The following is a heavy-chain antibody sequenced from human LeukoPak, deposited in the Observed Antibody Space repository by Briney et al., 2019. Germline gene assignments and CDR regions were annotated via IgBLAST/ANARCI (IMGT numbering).Heavy chain of an antibody. J-gene: IGHJ3*02. D-gene: IGHD2-2*02. CDR2: INDDGSDT. CDR1: GFTFGDYA. Sequence: GGSLRLSCAASGFTFGDYAMHWVRQAPGKRPVWVSRINDDGSDTIYADSVRGRFTISRDDAKNSLYLQMNSLRAEDTAVYYCARDDGLAHADIVVVPAAIGQAFDIWGQGTMVTVSS. V-gene: IGHV3-74*01. CDR3: ARDDGLAHADIVVVPAAIGQAFDI.